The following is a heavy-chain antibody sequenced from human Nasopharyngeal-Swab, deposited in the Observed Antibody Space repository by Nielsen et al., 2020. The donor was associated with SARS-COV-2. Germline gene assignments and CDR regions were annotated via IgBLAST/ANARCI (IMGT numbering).Heavy chain of an antibody. CDR2: ISSSGSTI. CDR1: GLTFDNHW. CDR3: ASRRRY. J-gene: IGHJ4*02. Sequence: GESLKISCAASGLTFDNHWMTWIRQAPGKGLEWVSYISSSGSTIYYADSVKGRFTISRDNAKNSLYLQMNSLRAEDTAVYYCASRRRYWGQGTLVTVSS. V-gene: IGHV3-11*04.